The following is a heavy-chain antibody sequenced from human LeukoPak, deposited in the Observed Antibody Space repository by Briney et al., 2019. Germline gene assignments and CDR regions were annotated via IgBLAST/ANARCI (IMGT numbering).Heavy chain of an antibody. CDR3: VTDLPHYGSGSYREMDV. CDR1: GYTLTELS. CDR2: FDPEDGET. Sequence: GASVKVSCKVSGYTLTELSMHWVRQAPGKGLEWMGGFDPEDGETIYAQKFQGRVTMTEDTSTDTAYMELSSLRSEDTAVYYCVTDLPHYGSGSYREMDVWGQGTTVTVSS. D-gene: IGHD3-10*01. V-gene: IGHV1-24*01. J-gene: IGHJ6*02.